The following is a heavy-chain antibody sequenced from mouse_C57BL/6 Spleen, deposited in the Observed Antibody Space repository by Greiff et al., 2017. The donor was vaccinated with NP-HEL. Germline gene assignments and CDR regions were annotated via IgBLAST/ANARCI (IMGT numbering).Heavy chain of an antibody. CDR1: GFSFNTYA. CDR2: ISSKSNNYAT. V-gene: IGHV10-1*01. CDR3: VVHGEKIYYGALDV. Sequence: DVKLVESGGGLVQPKGSLKLSCAASGFSFNTYAMNWVRQAPGPGLDWVARISSKSNNYATYYADSVKDRFTISRDDSESMLYRQMNNLKTEDTAMYYCVVHGEKIYYGALDVWGTGTTVTVSS. D-gene: IGHD2-13*01. J-gene: IGHJ1*03.